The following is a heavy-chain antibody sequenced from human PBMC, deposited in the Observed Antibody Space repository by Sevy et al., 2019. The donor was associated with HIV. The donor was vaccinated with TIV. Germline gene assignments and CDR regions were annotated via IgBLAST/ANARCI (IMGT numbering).Heavy chain of an antibody. V-gene: IGHV1-3*01. J-gene: IGHJ4*02. CDR3: ARGKGGIFGVVVGQFDS. D-gene: IGHD3-3*01. CDR2: IKADNGNI. Sequence: ASVKVSCKASGYSFTNYAIHWVRQAPGQGLEWMGWIKADNGNIKYSQRFQGRHTITRDTSATTAYMELSSLRSEDTALYFCARGKGGIFGVVVGQFDSWGQGTLVTVSS. CDR1: GYSFTNYA.